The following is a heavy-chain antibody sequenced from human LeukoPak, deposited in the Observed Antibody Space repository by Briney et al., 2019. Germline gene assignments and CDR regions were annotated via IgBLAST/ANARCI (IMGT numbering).Heavy chain of an antibody. Sequence: GGSLRLSCAASGFTFSNYGMHWVRQAPGKGLEWVAFVRYDGSNKYYADSVKGRFTISRDNSKSTLFLQMNSLRAEDTAVYYCAKSHYDNSGYYYFDYWGQGTLVTVSS. CDR1: GFTFSNYG. CDR2: VRYDGSNK. D-gene: IGHD3-22*01. J-gene: IGHJ4*02. CDR3: AKSHYDNSGYYYFDY. V-gene: IGHV3-30*02.